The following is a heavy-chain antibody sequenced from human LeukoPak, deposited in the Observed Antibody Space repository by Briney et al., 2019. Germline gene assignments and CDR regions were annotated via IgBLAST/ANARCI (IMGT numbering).Heavy chain of an antibody. D-gene: IGHD6-13*01. V-gene: IGHV3-7*04. J-gene: IGHJ5*02. CDR3: ARGYSSSPNWFDP. CDR1: GFTFSSYW. CDR2: IKQDGSEK. Sequence: GGSLRLSCAASGFTFSSYWMTWVRQAPGKGLEWVANIKQDGSEKYYVDSVKGRFTISRDNAKNSLYLQMNSLRTEDTAVYYCARGYSSSPNWFDPWGQGTLVTVSS.